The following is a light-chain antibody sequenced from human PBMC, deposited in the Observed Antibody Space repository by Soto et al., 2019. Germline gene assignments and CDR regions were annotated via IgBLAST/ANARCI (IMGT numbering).Light chain of an antibody. Sequence: DIQMTQSPSTLSASVGDRVTITCRASQSISSWLAWYQQKPGQAPKLLIYKASSLESGVPSRFSGSGSGTEITLTISSLQPDDFATYYCQQYNSYSRTFGGGTKVEIK. CDR1: QSISSW. CDR3: QQYNSYSRT. CDR2: KAS. J-gene: IGKJ4*01. V-gene: IGKV1-5*03.